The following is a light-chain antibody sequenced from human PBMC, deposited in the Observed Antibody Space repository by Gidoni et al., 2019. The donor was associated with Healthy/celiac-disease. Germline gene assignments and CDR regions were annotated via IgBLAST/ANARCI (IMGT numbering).Light chain of an antibody. V-gene: IGKV2-40*01. CDR3: MQRIEFPAT. CDR2: TLS. CDR1: QSLLDSDDGNTY. Sequence: DIVMTQTPLSLPVTPGEPASISCRSSQSLLDSDDGNTYLDWYLQKPGQSQQLLIYTLSHRASGVPDRFSGSGSGTDFTLKISRVEAEDVGFYYCMQRIEFPATFGQGTKLEIK. J-gene: IGKJ2*01.